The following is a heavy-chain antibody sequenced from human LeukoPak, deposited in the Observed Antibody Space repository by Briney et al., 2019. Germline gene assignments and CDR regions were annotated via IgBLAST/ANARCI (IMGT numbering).Heavy chain of an antibody. CDR3: AREGAYCGGDCYLSWFDP. V-gene: IGHV1-69*06. CDR1: GGTFSSYA. CDR2: IIPIFGTA. D-gene: IGHD2-21*02. J-gene: IGHJ5*02. Sequence: SVKVSCKASGGTFSSYAISWVRQAPGQGLEWMGGIIPIFGTANYAQKFQGRVTITADKSTSTAYMELSSLRSEDTAVYYCAREGAYCGGDCYLSWFDPWGQGTLVTVSS.